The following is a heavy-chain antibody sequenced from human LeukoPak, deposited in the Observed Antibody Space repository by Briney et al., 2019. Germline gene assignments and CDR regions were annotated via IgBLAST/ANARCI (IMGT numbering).Heavy chain of an antibody. CDR3: AKDRSMDGEAPR. J-gene: IGHJ4*02. V-gene: IGHV3-23*01. CDR1: GFTFSSYA. CDR2: ISGSGGST. Sequence: QPGGSLRLSCAASGFTFSSYAMSWVRQAPGKGLEWVSAISGSGGSTYYADSVKGRFTISGDNSKNTLYLQTNSLRAEDTAVYYCAKDRSMDGEAPRWGQGTLVTVSS. D-gene: IGHD2-21*01.